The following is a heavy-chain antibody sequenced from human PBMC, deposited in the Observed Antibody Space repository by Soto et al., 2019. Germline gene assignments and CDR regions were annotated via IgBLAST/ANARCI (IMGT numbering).Heavy chain of an antibody. J-gene: IGHJ3*02. V-gene: IGHV3-33*08. CDR1: GFTFNNYW. Sequence: PGGSLRLSCAPSGFTFNNYWLHWVRHAPGKGMVWVADIRCDGSNKIYADSVKGRFTISRDNSKNTLYLQMNSLRAEDTAVYYCARDLSGDYGALDTWGQGTMVTVSS. D-gene: IGHD4-17*01. CDR2: IRCDGSNK. CDR3: ARDLSGDYGALDT.